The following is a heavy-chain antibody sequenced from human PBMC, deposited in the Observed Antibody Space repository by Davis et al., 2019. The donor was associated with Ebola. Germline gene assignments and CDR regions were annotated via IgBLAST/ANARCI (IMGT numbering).Heavy chain of an antibody. CDR3: ARDRRGTYYFDF. Sequence: GGSLRLSCAASGFTFSSYGMHWVRQAPGKGLEWVAVISYDGSNKYYADSVKGRVTISRDNSKNTVDLQLNSLRAEDTAVYFCARDRRGTYYFDFWGQGSLVIVSS. CDR1: GFTFSSYG. CDR2: ISYDGSNK. J-gene: IGHJ4*02. D-gene: IGHD1-26*01. V-gene: IGHV3-33*05.